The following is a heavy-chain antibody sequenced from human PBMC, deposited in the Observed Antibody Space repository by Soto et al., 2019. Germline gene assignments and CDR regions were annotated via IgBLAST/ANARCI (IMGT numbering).Heavy chain of an antibody. CDR3: AKDIGFLEYYYGMDV. V-gene: IGHV3-9*01. J-gene: IGHJ6*02. D-gene: IGHD3-3*01. CDR2: ISWNSGSI. Sequence: SLKISCAASGFTFDDYAMHWVRQAPGKGLELVSGISWNSGSIGYADSVKGRFTISRDNAKNSLYLQMNSLRAEDTALYYCAKDIGFLEYYYGMDVWGQGTTVTVSS. CDR1: GFTFDDYA.